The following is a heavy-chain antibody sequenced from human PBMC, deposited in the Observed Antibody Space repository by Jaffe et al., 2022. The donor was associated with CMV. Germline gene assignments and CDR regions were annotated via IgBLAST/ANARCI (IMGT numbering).Heavy chain of an antibody. Sequence: QVQLQQWGAGLLKPSETLSLTCAVYGGSFSGYYWSWIRQPPGKGLEWIGEINHSGSTNYNPSLKSRVTISVDTSKNQFSLKLSSVTAADTAVYYCARGGVWRVVVAAHRSGSFDYWGQGTLVTVSS. CDR1: GGSFSGYY. D-gene: IGHD2-15*01. J-gene: IGHJ4*02. CDR3: ARGGVWRVVVAAHRSGSFDY. V-gene: IGHV4-34*01. CDR2: INHSGST.